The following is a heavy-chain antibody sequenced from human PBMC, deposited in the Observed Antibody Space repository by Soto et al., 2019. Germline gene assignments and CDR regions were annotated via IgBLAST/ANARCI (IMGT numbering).Heavy chain of an antibody. CDR1: GYTFTSYY. Sequence: ASVKVSCKASGYTFTSYYIHWVRQAPLQVLEWMGIINPSGGSTSYAQKFQGRVTMTRDASTSPVYMELGSLRSEDKAVYYCARDSFRGTGDYYYYGMAVWGPGTSVTLSS. V-gene: IGHV1-46*01. D-gene: IGHD1-1*01. CDR2: INPSGGST. CDR3: ARDSFRGTGDYYYYGMAV. J-gene: IGHJ6*01.